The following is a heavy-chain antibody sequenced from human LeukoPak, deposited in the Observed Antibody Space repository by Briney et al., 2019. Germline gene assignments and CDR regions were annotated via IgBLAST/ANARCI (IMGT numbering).Heavy chain of an antibody. J-gene: IGHJ4*02. CDR1: GYTFTGYH. D-gene: IGHD2-2*01. CDR2: INPNSGVT. V-gene: IGHV1-2*06. CDR3: ARDYCSSTSCLFDY. Sequence: ASVKVSCKASGYTFTGYHMHWVRQAPGQGLEWMGRINPNSGVTNYAQKFQGRVTMTRDTSISTAYMELSRLRSEDTAVYYCARDYCSSTSCLFDYWGQGTLVTVSS.